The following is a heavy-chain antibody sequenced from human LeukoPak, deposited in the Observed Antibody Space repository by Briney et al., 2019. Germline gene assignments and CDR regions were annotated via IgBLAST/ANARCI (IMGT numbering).Heavy chain of an antibody. CDR1: GFTFSSYS. D-gene: IGHD3-10*01. J-gene: IGHJ5*02. CDR2: IGSSSSTI. CDR3: ARDKRASGSYYNPKTNWFDP. V-gene: IGHV3-48*01. Sequence: PGGSLRLSCAASGFTFSSYSMNWVRQAPGKGLEWVSYIGSSSSTIYYADSVKGRFTISRDNAKNSLYLQMSSLRAEDTAVYYCARDKRASGSYYNPKTNWFDPWGQGTLVTVSS.